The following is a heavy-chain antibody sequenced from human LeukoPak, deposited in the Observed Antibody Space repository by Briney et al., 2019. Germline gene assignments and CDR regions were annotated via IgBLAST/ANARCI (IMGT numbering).Heavy chain of an antibody. CDR1: GGSISSYY. CDR2: IYTSGST. CDR3: ARLSSSGAFDI. D-gene: IGHD6-6*01. V-gene: IGHV4-4*07. J-gene: IGHJ3*02. Sequence: SETLSLTCTVSGGSISSYYWSWLRQPAGKGLEWIGRIYTSGSTNYNPPLKSRVTMSVDTSKNQFSLKLSSVTAADTAVYYCARLSSSGAFDIWGQGTMVTVSS.